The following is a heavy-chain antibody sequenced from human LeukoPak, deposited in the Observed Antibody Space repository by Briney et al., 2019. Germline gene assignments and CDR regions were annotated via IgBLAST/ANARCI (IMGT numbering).Heavy chain of an antibody. V-gene: IGHV3-30*18. CDR2: ISDDGTSK. Sequence: TGGSLRLSCAASGFTFSSYGMHWVRQAPGKGLEWVASISDDGTSKNYVESVKGRFTISRDNSKSTLYLQMNSLRADDTAVYYCAKGHLTYNVYLRLHFWGQGTLVTVSS. J-gene: IGHJ4*02. CDR1: GFTFSSYG. CDR3: AKGHLTYNVYLRLHF. D-gene: IGHD5/OR15-5a*01.